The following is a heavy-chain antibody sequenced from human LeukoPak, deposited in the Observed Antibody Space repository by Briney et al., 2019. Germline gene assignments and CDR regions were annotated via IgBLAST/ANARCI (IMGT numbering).Heavy chain of an antibody. V-gene: IGHV1-18*01. CDR1: GYTFTSFG. D-gene: IGHD1-7*01. CDR3: ARWSRNSLSDFDY. Sequence: GASVKVSCKASGYTFTSFGINWVRQAPGQGLEWTGWISAYNGNTNYAQNLQGRVTMTTDTPTSTAYMELRSLRSDDTAVYYCARWSRNSLSDFDYWGQGTLVTVSS. CDR2: ISAYNGNT. J-gene: IGHJ4*02.